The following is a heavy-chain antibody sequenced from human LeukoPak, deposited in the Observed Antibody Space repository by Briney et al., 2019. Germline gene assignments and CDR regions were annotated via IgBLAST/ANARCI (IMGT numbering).Heavy chain of an antibody. CDR1: GGSFSGYY. D-gene: IGHD5-12*01. Sequence: SETLSLTCAVYGGSFSGYYWSWIRQPPGKGLEWIGEINHSGSTNYNPSLKSRVTISVDTPKNQFSLQLSSVTAADSAVYYCARQGGYSRPFSVWGKGTTVALCS. CDR2: INHSGST. J-gene: IGHJ6*01. V-gene: IGHV4-34*01. CDR3: ARQGGYSRPFSV.